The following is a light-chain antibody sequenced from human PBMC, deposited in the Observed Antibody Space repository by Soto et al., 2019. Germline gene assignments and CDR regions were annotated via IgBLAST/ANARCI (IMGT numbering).Light chain of an antibody. CDR3: QQSYSTTRT. CDR1: QSVRTY. Sequence: IEMTQSPSSLSASVGDRVTITCRASQSVRTYLNWYQQKPGKAPKLLIYAASSLQSGVPSTLSGSGSGTDFTLTINSLQPEDLATYYGQQSYSTTRTFGQGTKVYIX. V-gene: IGKV1-39*01. J-gene: IGKJ1*01. CDR2: AAS.